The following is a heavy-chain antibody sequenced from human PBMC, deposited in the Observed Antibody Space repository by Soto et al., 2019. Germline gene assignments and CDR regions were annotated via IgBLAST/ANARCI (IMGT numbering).Heavy chain of an antibody. CDR1: GFTVSSNY. CDR3: ARGPTVTLFDY. CDR2: IYSGGST. V-gene: IGHV3-53*05. Sequence: PGGSLRLSCAASGFTVSSNYMSWVRQAPGKGLEWVSVIYSGGSTYYADSVKGRFTISRDNSKNTLYLQMNSLRAEDTAVYYCARGPTVTLFDYWGQGTLVTVSS. D-gene: IGHD4-17*01. J-gene: IGHJ4*02.